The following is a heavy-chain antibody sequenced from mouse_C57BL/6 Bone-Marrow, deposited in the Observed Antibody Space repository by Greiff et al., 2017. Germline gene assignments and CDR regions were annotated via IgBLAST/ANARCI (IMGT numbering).Heavy chain of an antibody. Sequence: QVQLKESGPELVKPGASVKLSCKASGYNFPSYDINWVKQRHGQGLEWIGWIYPRDGSTKYNEKLKGKATLTVDTSSSTADMELHSLTSEDSAVYCCARLEFDGSSGDWYFDVWGTGTTVTVSS. CDR3: ARLEFDGSSGDWYFDV. V-gene: IGHV1-85*01. CDR2: IYPRDGST. D-gene: IGHD1-1*01. CDR1: GYNFPSYD. J-gene: IGHJ1*03.